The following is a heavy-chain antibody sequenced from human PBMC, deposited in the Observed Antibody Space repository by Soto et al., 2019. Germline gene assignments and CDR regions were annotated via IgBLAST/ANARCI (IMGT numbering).Heavy chain of an antibody. CDR3: ARGGAIVVVPAAIQRYYYYYGMDV. J-gene: IGHJ6*02. CDR2: IIPIFGTA. D-gene: IGHD2-2*01. V-gene: IGHV1-69*06. CDR1: GGTFSSYA. Sequence: QVQLVQSGAEVKKPGSSVKVSCKASGGTFSSYAISWVRQAPGQGLEWMGGIIPIFGTANYAQKFQGRVTIIADKSTSTAYMELSSLRSEDTAVYYCARGGAIVVVPAAIQRYYYYYGMDVWGQWTTVTVSS.